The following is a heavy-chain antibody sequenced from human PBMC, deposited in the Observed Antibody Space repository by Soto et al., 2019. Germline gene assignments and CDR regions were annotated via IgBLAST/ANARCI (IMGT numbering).Heavy chain of an antibody. CDR1: GGSISSYY. V-gene: IGHV4-59*01. CDR2: IYYSGST. D-gene: IGHD3-10*01. Sequence: PSETLSLTCTVSGGSISSYYWSWIRQPPGKGLEWIGYIYYSGSTNYNPSLKSRVTISVDTSKNQFSLKLSSVTAADTAVYYCARAQPITMVRGVITGFDYWGQGTLVTVSS. CDR3: ARAQPITMVRGVITGFDY. J-gene: IGHJ4*02.